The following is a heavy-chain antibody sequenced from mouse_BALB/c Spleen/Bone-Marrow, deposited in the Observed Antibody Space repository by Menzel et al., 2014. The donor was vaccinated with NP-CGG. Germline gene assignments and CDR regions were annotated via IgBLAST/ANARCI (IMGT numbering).Heavy chain of an antibody. V-gene: IGHV14-3*02. J-gene: IGHJ4*01. CDR1: GFNIKDTY. CDR2: IDPANGNT. CDR3: ARYRYYGRSYAMDY. D-gene: IGHD1-1*01. Sequence: EVKLVESGAELVKPGASVKLSCTASGFNIKDTYMYWVKQRPEQGLEWIGRIDPANGNTKYDPKFQGKATITADTSSNTAYLQLSSLTSEDTAVYYCARYRYYGRSYAMDYWGQGTSVTVSS.